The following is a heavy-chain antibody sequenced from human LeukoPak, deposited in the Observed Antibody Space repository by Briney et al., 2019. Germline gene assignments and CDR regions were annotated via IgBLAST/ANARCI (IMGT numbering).Heavy chain of an antibody. V-gene: IGHV3-30*18. CDR3: AKDPAPGVVTHMDV. CDR2: ISYDGSNK. D-gene: IGHD3-3*01. Sequence: TGGSLRLSCAASGFTFSSYGMHWVRQAPGKGLEWVAVISYDGSNKYYADSVKGRSTISRDNSKNTLYLQMNSLRAEDTAVYYCAKDPAPGVVTHMDVWGKGTTVTVSS. J-gene: IGHJ6*03. CDR1: GFTFSSYG.